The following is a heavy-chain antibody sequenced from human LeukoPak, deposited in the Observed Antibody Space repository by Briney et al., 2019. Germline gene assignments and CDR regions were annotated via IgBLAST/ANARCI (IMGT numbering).Heavy chain of an antibody. CDR2: INAGNGNT. D-gene: IGHD6-13*01. J-gene: IGHJ4*02. CDR3: ATAYSSSWYYFDY. Sequence: VTVSXXXSGXTFTSYAMHWVRQAPGQRLEWMGWINAGNGNTKYSQKFQGRVTITRDTSASTAYMELSSLRSEDTAVYYCATAYSSSWYYFDYWGQGTLVTVSS. CDR1: GXTFTSYA. V-gene: IGHV1-3*01.